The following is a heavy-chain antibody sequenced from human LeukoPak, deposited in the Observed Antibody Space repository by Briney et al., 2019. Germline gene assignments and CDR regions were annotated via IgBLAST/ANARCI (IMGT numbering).Heavy chain of an antibody. CDR2: ISSSGSTI. Sequence: GGTLRLSCAASGFTFSSFGMSWVRQAPGKGLEWVSYISSSGSTIYYADSVKGRFTISRDNAKNSLYLQMNSLRAEDTAVYYCAELGITMIGGVWGKGTTVTISS. V-gene: IGHV3-48*04. CDR3: AELGITMIGGV. J-gene: IGHJ6*04. D-gene: IGHD3-10*02. CDR1: GFTFSSFG.